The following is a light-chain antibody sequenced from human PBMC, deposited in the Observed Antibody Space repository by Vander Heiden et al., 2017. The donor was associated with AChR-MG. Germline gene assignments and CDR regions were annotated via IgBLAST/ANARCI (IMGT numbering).Light chain of an antibody. Sequence: DIVMTQSPDSLAVSLGERATINCKSSQSLLSRSDNNNYLAWYQKKPGQPPKVLISRASTRASGVPDRFSGSASGTDFTLTISILHAEDVAVYYCQQDDGSRIIFGGGTKVEIK. CDR2: RAS. J-gene: IGKJ4*01. CDR1: QSLLSRSDNNNY. CDR3: QQDDGSRII. V-gene: IGKV4-1*01.